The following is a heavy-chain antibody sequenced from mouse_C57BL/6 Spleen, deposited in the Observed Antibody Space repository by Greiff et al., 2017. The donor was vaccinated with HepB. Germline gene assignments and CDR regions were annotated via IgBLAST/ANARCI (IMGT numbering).Heavy chain of an antibody. CDR3: ARGGRDWFAY. J-gene: IGHJ3*01. CDR2: INPGSGGT. Sequence: SGAELVRPGTSVKVSCKASGYAFTNYLIEWVKQRPGQGLEWIGVINPGSGGTNYNEKFKGKATLTADKSSSTAYMQLSSLTSEDSAVYFCARGGRDWFAYWGQGTLVIVSA. V-gene: IGHV1-54*01. CDR1: GYAFTNYL.